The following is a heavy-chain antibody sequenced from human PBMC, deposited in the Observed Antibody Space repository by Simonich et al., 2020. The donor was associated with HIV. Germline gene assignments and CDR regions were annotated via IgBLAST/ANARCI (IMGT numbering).Heavy chain of an antibody. CDR1: GGSFSGYY. Sequence: QVHLQQWGAGLLKPSETLSLTCAVYGGSFSGYYWSWIRQPPGKGLEWIGEINHSGSTDYNPSRKGRVTISVDTSKNQFSLKLSSVTAADTAVYYCARRTGYDLDYWGQGTLVTVSS. D-gene: IGHD5-12*01. J-gene: IGHJ4*02. CDR2: INHSGST. V-gene: IGHV4-34*01. CDR3: ARRTGYDLDY.